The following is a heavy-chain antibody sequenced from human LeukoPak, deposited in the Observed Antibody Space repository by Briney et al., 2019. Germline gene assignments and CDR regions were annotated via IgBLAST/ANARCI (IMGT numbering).Heavy chain of an antibody. CDR3: ARDLGYFSVGATPTDY. J-gene: IGHJ4*02. Sequence: SVKVSCKASGHTFTSYGISWVRPAPGQGLEWMGWISAYNGNTNYAQKLQGRVTMTTDTSTSTAYMELRSLRSDDTAVYYCARDLGYFSVGATPTDYWGQGTLVTVSS. CDR2: ISAYNGNT. CDR1: GHTFTSYG. V-gene: IGHV1-18*01. D-gene: IGHD1-26*01.